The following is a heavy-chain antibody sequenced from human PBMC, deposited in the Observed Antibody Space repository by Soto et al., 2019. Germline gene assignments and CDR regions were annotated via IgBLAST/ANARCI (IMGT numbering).Heavy chain of an antibody. CDR1: GRSISSYY. CDR2: IYYRVST. V-gene: IGHV4-59*01. Sequence: TLSLTCTVSGRSISSYYGSWISQHPGKGLEWIGYIYYRVSTNYNPSLKSRVTISVDTSKNQFSLKLSSVTAADTAVYYCARASGITIFGVVINVRALDIWGQGTMVTVSS. D-gene: IGHD3-3*01. CDR3: ARASGITIFGVVINVRALDI. J-gene: IGHJ3*02.